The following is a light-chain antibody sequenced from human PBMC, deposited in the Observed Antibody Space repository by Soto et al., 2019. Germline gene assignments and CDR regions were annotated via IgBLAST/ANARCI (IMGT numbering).Light chain of an antibody. CDR2: DAS. J-gene: IGKJ1*01. CDR1: QSVNSD. Sequence: ERVMTQYPATLSVSPGERVTLSCRASQSVNSDLAWYQQKPGQAPRLLIYDASSRATGIPDRFSGSGSGTDFTLTISRLEPEDFAVYYCQQYGSSPWTFGQGTKVDIK. CDR3: QQYGSSPWT. V-gene: IGKV3-20*01.